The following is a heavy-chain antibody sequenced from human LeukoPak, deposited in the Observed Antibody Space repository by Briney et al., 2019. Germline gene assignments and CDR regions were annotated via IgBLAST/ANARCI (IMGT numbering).Heavy chain of an antibody. CDR2: IYHSGST. Sequence: SGTLSLTCAFSGGSISSSNWWSWVRQPPGKRLEWIGEIYHSGSTNYNPSLKSRVTISVDKSKNQFSLKLSSVTAADTAVYYCARVPFDYGEFIFEYWGQGTLDTVSS. V-gene: IGHV4-4*02. D-gene: IGHD4-17*01. J-gene: IGHJ4*02. CDR1: GGSISSSNW. CDR3: ARVPFDYGEFIFEY.